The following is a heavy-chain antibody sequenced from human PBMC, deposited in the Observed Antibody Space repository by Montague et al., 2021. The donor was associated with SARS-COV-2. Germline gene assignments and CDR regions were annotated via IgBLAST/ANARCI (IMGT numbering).Heavy chain of an antibody. CDR1: GGSISSYY. D-gene: IGHD3-3*01. CDR2: IYYSGNT. Sequence: SETLSLTCTVSGGSISSYYWSWIRQPPGKGLEWIGYIYYSGNTNXNPSLKSRVTISVDTSKNQFSLKLSSVTAADTAVYYCARVPFVGSRFMNYYYGMDVWGQGTTVTVSS. J-gene: IGHJ6*02. V-gene: IGHV4-59*01. CDR3: ARVPFVGSRFMNYYYGMDV.